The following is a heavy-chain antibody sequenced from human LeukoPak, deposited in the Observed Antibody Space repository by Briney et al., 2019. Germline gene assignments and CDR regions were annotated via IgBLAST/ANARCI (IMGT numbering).Heavy chain of an antibody. V-gene: IGHV3-30*04. CDR2: ISYDGSNK. CDR3: ARVGVVVTANAMFDI. CDR1: GFTFSSYA. J-gene: IGHJ3*02. Sequence: GGSLRLSCAASGFTFSSYAMHWVRQAPGKGLEWVAVISYDGSNKYYADSVKGRFTISRDNSMNTLYLQMNSLRAEDTAVYYCARVGVVVTANAMFDIWGQGTMVTVSS. D-gene: IGHD2-21*02.